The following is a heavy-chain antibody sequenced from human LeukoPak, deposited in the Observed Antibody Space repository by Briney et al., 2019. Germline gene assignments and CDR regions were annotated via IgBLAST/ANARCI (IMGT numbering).Heavy chain of an antibody. J-gene: IGHJ4*02. Sequence: QSGGSLRLSCTASGFTFGDYAMSWFRQGPGKGLECVGFIRSKAYGGTTEYAASVKGRFTISRDDSKSIAYLQMNGLKTDDTAVYYCTGLKGTGWPIDYWGQGTLVTVSS. D-gene: IGHD6-19*01. CDR3: TGLKGTGWPIDY. CDR1: GFTFGDYA. CDR2: IRSKAYGGTT. V-gene: IGHV3-49*03.